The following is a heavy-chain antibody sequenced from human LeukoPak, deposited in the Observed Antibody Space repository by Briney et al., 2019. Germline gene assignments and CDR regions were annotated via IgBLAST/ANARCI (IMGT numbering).Heavy chain of an antibody. V-gene: IGHV3-21*01. D-gene: IGHD5-18*01. CDR3: ARVGIRGHDAFDI. CDR2: ISSSSSYI. J-gene: IGHJ3*02. CDR1: GFTFSSYS. Sequence: PGGSLRLSCAASGFTFSSYSMNWVRQAPGKGLEWVSSISSSSSYIYYADSVKGRFTISRDNAKNSLYLQMNNLRAEDTAVYYCARVGIRGHDAFDIWGQGTMVTVSS.